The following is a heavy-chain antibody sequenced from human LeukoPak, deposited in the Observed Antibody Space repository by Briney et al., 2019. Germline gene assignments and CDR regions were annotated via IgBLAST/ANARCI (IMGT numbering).Heavy chain of an antibody. D-gene: IGHD1-26*01. CDR3: ARISLVGATTTNFDY. CDR1: GFTFSSYW. V-gene: IGHV3-7*01. J-gene: IGHJ4*02. CDR2: IKQDGSEK. Sequence: PGGSLRLSCAASGFTFSSYWMSWVRQAPGKGLEWVANIKQDGSEKYYVDSVKGRFTISRDNAKNSLYLQMNSLRAEDTAVYYCARISLVGATTTNFDYWGQGTLVTVSS.